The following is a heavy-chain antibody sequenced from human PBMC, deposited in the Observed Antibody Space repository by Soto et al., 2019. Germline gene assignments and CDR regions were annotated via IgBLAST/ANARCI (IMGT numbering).Heavy chain of an antibody. J-gene: IGHJ2*01. CDR2: IYYSGST. D-gene: IGHD3-3*01. CDR1: GGSISSGGYY. Sequence: TLSPTGPVSGGSISSGGYYWSWIRQHPGKGLEWIGYIYYSGSTYYNPSLKSRVTISVDTSKNQFSLKLSSVTAADTAVYYCARSITIFGVVTDWYFDLRGRGTLVTVSS. CDR3: ARSITIFGVVTDWYFDL. V-gene: IGHV4-31*03.